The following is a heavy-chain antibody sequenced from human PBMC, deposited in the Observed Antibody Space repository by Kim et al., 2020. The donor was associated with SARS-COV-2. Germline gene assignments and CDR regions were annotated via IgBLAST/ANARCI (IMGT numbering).Heavy chain of an antibody. V-gene: IGHV4-34*01. CDR3: ARVNFRYSSSLGWFDP. J-gene: IGHJ5*02. CDR1: GGSFSGYY. D-gene: IGHD6-13*01. CDR2: INHSGST. Sequence: SETLSLTCAVYGGSFSGYYWSWIRQPPGKGLEWIGEINHSGSTNYNPSLKSRVTISVDTSKNQFSLKLSSVTAADTAVYYCARVNFRYSSSLGWFDPWGQGTLVTVSS.